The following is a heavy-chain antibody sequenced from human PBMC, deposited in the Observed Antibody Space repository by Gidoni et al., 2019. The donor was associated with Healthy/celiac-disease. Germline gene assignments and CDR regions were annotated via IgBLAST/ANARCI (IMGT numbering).Heavy chain of an antibody. CDR3: ARRDYYYGSGRSFDY. D-gene: IGHD3-10*01. CDR1: GGSFSGYY. Sequence: QVQLQQWGAGLLKPSETLSLTCAVYGGSFSGYYWCWIRQPPGKGLEWIGEINHSGSTNYNPSLKSRVTISVDTSKNQFSLKLSSVTAADTAVYYCARRDYYYGSGRSFDYWGQGTLVTVSS. J-gene: IGHJ4*02. V-gene: IGHV4-34*01. CDR2: INHSGST.